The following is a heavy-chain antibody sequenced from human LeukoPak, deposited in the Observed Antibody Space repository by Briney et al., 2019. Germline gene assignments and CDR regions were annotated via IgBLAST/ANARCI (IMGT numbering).Heavy chain of an antibody. V-gene: IGHV3-20*04. Sequence: GGSLTLSCAASGFNFDDYGMTWVRQAPGEGLEWVSGISWNGGSTGYVDSVKGRFTISRDNANNSLYLQMNSLRGEDTALYYCARGSGSYSTYFDFWGRGTLVTVSS. D-gene: IGHD1-26*01. J-gene: IGHJ4*02. CDR1: GFNFDDYG. CDR3: ARGSGSYSTYFDF. CDR2: ISWNGGST.